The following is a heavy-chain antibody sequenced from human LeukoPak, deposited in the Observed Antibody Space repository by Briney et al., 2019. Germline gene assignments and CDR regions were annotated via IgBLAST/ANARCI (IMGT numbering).Heavy chain of an antibody. CDR2: ISAYNGNT. CDR1: GYTFTSYG. J-gene: IGHJ6*02. D-gene: IGHD6-13*01. Sequence: GAAVKVSCKASGYTFTSYGISWVRQAPGQGLEWMGWISAYNGNTNYAQKLQGRVTITADESTSTAYMELSSLRSEDTAVYYCARQQQLGQIYYGMDVWGQGTTVTVSS. CDR3: ARQQQLGQIYYGMDV. V-gene: IGHV1-18*01.